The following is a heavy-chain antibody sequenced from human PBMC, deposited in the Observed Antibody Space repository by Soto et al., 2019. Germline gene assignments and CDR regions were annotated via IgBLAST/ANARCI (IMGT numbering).Heavy chain of an antibody. D-gene: IGHD3-3*01. V-gene: IGHV3-23*01. CDR2: VSGGGVST. CDR1: GFMFSNYA. J-gene: IGHJ4*02. Sequence: GGSLRLSCAASGFMFSNYAMSWVRQTPGKGLEWVSVVSGGGVSTYYADSVKGRFTISRDNSKNTVYLQMNSLRAEDTAVYYCAKLGPFGVVIAYYFDFWGQGALVTVSS. CDR3: AKLGPFGVVIAYYFDF.